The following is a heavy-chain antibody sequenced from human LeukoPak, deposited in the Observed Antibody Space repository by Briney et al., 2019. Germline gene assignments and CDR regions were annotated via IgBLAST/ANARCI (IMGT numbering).Heavy chain of an antibody. Sequence: PSETLSLTCAVYGGSFSGYYWSWIRQPPGKGLEWIGEINHSGSTNYNPSLKSRATISVDTSKNQFSLKLSSVTAADTAVYYCARVDKELNSGSYGFDYWGQGTLVTVSS. CDR2: INHSGST. V-gene: IGHV4-34*01. J-gene: IGHJ4*02. CDR3: ARVDKELNSGSYGFDY. D-gene: IGHD1-26*01. CDR1: GGSFSGYY.